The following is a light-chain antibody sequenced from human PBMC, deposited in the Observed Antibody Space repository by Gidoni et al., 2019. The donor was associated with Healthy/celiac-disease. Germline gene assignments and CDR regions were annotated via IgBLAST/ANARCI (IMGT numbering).Light chain of an antibody. CDR1: QSLSSY. J-gene: IGKJ2*01. CDR2: AAS. CDR3: QQGNSTRYT. Sequence: DIQMTQSPSSLSASVGDRVTITCRASQSLSSYLSSYQQKPGKAPKLLIYAASSLQSGVPSRFSGSGSGTDFTLTISSLQPEDFATYYCQQGNSTRYTFGQGTKLEIK. V-gene: IGKV1-39*01.